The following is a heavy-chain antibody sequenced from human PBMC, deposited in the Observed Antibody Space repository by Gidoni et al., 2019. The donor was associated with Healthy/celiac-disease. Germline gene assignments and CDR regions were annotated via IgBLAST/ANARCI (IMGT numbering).Heavy chain of an antibody. Sequence: QVQLQQRGAGLFKPSETLSLTCAVYGGSFSGYYWSWIRQPPGKGLEWIGEINHSGSTNYNPSLKSRVTISVDTSKNQFSLKLSSVTAADTAVYYCARGRCSSTSCYGKYNWFDPWGQGTLVTVSS. CDR2: INHSGST. D-gene: IGHD2-2*01. V-gene: IGHV4-34*01. CDR3: ARGRCSSTSCYGKYNWFDP. CDR1: GGSFSGYY. J-gene: IGHJ5*02.